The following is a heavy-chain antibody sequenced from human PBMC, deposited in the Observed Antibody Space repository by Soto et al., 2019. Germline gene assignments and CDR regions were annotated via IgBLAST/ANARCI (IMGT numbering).Heavy chain of an antibody. Sequence: GGSLRLSCAASGFTFSSYDMHWVRQATGKGLEWVSAIGTAGDTYYPGSVKGRFTISRENAKNSLYLQMNSLRAGDTAVYYCARDPKTGYCSGGSCYGDFDYWGQGTLVTVSS. V-gene: IGHV3-13*01. CDR3: ARDPKTGYCSGGSCYGDFDY. CDR1: GFTFSSYD. D-gene: IGHD2-15*01. CDR2: IGTAGDT. J-gene: IGHJ4*02.